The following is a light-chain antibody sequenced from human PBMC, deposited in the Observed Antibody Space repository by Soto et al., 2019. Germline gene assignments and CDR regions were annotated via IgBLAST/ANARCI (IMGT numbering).Light chain of an antibody. Sequence: IQMTQSPSSLSESVVNRATITCRASQGIRNDLGWYQQKPGKDPKLMIYAESSLQSGVKSRFSGSGSGTDFTLTIRSMQPEDFATYYCIQDYNYQITLGQGTRLEIK. CDR1: QGIRND. CDR2: AES. V-gene: IGKV1-6*01. J-gene: IGKJ5*01. CDR3: IQDYNYQIT.